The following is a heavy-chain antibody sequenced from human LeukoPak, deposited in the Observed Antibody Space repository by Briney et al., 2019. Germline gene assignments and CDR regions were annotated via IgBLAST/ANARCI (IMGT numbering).Heavy chain of an antibody. Sequence: ASVKVSCKASGYTFTSYDINWVRQATGQGLEWMGWMNPNSGNTGYAQKFQGRVTMTRNTSISTAYMELSSLRSEDTAVYYCARGTAAAGTGYYYYMDVWGKGTTVTISS. D-gene: IGHD6-13*01. V-gene: IGHV1-8*01. CDR3: ARGTAAAGTGYYYYMDV. J-gene: IGHJ6*03. CDR2: MNPNSGNT. CDR1: GYTFTSYD.